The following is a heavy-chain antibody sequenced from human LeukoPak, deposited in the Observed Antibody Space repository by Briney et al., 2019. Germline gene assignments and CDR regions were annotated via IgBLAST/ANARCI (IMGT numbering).Heavy chain of an antibody. CDR3: ARVYYFGSGSDFEDY. Sequence: ASLKVSCKASGYTFTSYGISWVRQAPGQGLEWMGWISAYNGKTNYPQKLQGRVTMTTDTSTSTAYMELRSLSSDDTAVYYCARVYYFGSGSDFEDYWGQGTLVTVSS. D-gene: IGHD3-10*01. J-gene: IGHJ4*02. CDR1: GYTFTSYG. CDR2: ISAYNGKT. V-gene: IGHV1-18*01.